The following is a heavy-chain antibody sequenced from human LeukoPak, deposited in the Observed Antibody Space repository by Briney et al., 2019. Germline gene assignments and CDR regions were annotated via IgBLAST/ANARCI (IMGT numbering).Heavy chain of an antibody. J-gene: IGHJ3*02. CDR1: GFTFTSHW. CDR3: KRERYSRRQDDALDI. CDR2: IESDGSSP. V-gene: IGHV3-74*01. Sequence: GGSLRLSCAASGFTFTSHWMHWVRQAPGKGLEWVSRIESDGSSPRYADSVRGRFTISRDNAKNTLYLQMNSLRAEDTAVYYCKRERYSRRQDDALDIWGQGTMVTVSS. D-gene: IGHD1-14*01.